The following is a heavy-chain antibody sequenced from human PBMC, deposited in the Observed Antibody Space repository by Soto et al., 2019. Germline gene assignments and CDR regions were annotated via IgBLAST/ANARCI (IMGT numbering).Heavy chain of an antibody. CDR1: GDTFTSYY. CDR3: DRDRVVVVPAAFGNWFDP. V-gene: IGHV1-46*03. J-gene: IGHJ5*02. D-gene: IGHD2-2*01. Sequence: ASVKVSCKASGDTFTSYYMHWVRQAPGQGLEWMGIINPSGGSTSYAQKFKGRVTMTRDTSTSTVYMELSSLRSEDTAVYYCDRDRVVVVPAAFGNWFDPWGQGTLVTVSS. CDR2: INPSGGST.